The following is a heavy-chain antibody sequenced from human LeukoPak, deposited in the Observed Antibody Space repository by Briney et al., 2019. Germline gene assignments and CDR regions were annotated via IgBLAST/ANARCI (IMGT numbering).Heavy chain of an antibody. D-gene: IGHD2-15*01. Sequence: GASVKVSCKASGYTFTGYYMHWVRQAPGQGLEWMGWINPNSGGTNYAQKFQGRVTMTRDTSISTAYMELSRLRSDDTAAYYCARAGYCSGGSCYWYYYWGQGTLVTVSS. CDR2: INPNSGGT. V-gene: IGHV1-2*02. CDR3: ARAGYCSGGSCYWYYY. J-gene: IGHJ4*02. CDR1: GYTFTGYY.